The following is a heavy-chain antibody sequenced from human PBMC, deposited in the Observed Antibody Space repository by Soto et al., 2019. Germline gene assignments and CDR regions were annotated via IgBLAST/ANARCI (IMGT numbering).Heavy chain of an antibody. CDR2: IYYSGST. CDR3: ARHGIAARSLDY. D-gene: IGHD6-6*01. J-gene: IGHJ4*02. V-gene: IGHV4-59*08. Sequence: SETLSLTCTVSGGSISSYYWSWIRQPPGKGLEWIGYIYYSGSTNYNPSLKSRVTISVDTSKNQFSLKLSPVTAADTAVYYCARHGIAARSLDYWGQGTLVTVSS. CDR1: GGSISSYY.